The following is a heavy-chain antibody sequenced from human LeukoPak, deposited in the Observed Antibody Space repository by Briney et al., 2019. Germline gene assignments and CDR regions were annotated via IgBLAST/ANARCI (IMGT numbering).Heavy chain of an antibody. CDR3: ARWGTYYDILTVPGWFDP. V-gene: IGHV4-59*01. D-gene: IGHD3-9*01. Sequence: PSETLSLTCTVSGGSISSYYWSWIRQPPGKGLEWIGYIDYSGSTNYNPSLRSRVTISVDTSKNQFSLKLSSVTAADTAVYYCARWGTYYDILTVPGWFDPWGQGTLVTVSS. CDR2: IDYSGST. CDR1: GGSISSYY. J-gene: IGHJ5*02.